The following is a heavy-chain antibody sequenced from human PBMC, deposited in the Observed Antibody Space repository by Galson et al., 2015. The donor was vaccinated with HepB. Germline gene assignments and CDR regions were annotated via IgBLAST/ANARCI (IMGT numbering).Heavy chain of an antibody. J-gene: IGHJ4*02. CDR3: AREGGSGSYANDY. V-gene: IGHV3-7*03. Sequence: SLRLSCAASGFTFSSYWMSWVRQAPGKGLEWVANIKQDGSEKYYVDSVKGRFTISRDNAKNSLYLQMNSLRAEDTAVYYCAREGGSGSYANDYWGQGTLVTVSS. CDR2: IKQDGSEK. CDR1: GFTFSSYW. D-gene: IGHD1-26*01.